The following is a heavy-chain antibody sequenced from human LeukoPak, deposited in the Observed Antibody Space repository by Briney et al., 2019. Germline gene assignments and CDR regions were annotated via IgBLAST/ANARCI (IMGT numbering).Heavy chain of an antibody. CDR1: GFTFSSYA. D-gene: IGHD1-26*01. V-gene: IGHV3-23*01. CDR2: ISGSGGGT. J-gene: IGHJ4*02. CDR3: AKESELVGATYFDY. Sequence: GGSLRLSCAASGFTFSSYAMSWVRQAPGKGLEWLSVISGSGGGTYYADSVKGRFTISRDNSKNTLYLQMNSLRAEDTAVYYCAKESELVGATYFDYWGQGTLVTVSS.